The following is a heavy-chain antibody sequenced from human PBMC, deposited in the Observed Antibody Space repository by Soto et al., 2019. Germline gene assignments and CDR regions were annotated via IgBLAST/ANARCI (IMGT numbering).Heavy chain of an antibody. CDR2: INPNSGGT. V-gene: IGHV1-2*04. J-gene: IGHJ3*02. CDR3: ARDQGGSSWYDDAFDI. Sequence: ASVKVSCKASGYTFTGYYMPWVRQAPGQGLEWMGWINPNSGGTNYAQKFQGWVTMTRDTSISTAYMELSRLRSDNTAVYYCARDQGGSSWYDDAFDIWGQGTMVT. D-gene: IGHD6-13*01. CDR1: GYTFTGYY.